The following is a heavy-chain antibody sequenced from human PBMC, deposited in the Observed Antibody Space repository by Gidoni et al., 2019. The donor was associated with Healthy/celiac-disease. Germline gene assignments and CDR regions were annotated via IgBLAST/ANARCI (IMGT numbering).Heavy chain of an antibody. CDR2: IYPGDSDT. J-gene: IGHJ4*02. CDR3: ARSSRDSSARIYYFDY. V-gene: IGHV5-51*01. Sequence: EVQLVQSGAEVKKPGESLKISCTGSGYSFTSYWIGWVRQMPGQGLEWMGIIYPGDSDTRYSPSFQGQVTISADKSISTAYLQWSSLKASDTAMYYCARSSRDSSARIYYFDYWGQGTLVTVSS. D-gene: IGHD6-25*01. CDR1: GYSFTSYW.